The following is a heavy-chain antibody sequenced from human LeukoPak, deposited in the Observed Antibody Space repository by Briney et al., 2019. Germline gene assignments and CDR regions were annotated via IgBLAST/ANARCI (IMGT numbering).Heavy chain of an antibody. J-gene: IGHJ4*02. CDR2: ISGSGGST. CDR1: GFTFGSYG. Sequence: GGSLRLSCVASGFTFGSYGMSWARQAPGKGLEWVSIISGSGGSTYYADSVKGRFTISRDNSKNTLFLQMNSLRGEDTAVYHCARVRCGSFDYWGQGTLVTVSS. D-gene: IGHD5-12*01. V-gene: IGHV3-23*01. CDR3: ARVRCGSFDY.